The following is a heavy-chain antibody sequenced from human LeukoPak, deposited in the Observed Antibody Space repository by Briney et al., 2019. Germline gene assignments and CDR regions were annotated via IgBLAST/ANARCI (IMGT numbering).Heavy chain of an antibody. V-gene: IGHV3-21*01. CDR2: ISSSSSYI. CDR1: GFTFSSYS. Sequence: GGSLRLSCAASGFTFSSYSMNWVRQTPGKGLEWVSSISSSSSYIYYADSVKGRFTISRDNAKNSLYLQMNSLRAEDTAVYYCARDQGLYSYGYGAYPNWFDPWGQGTLVTVSS. J-gene: IGHJ5*02. CDR3: ARDQGLYSYGYGAYPNWFDP. D-gene: IGHD5-18*01.